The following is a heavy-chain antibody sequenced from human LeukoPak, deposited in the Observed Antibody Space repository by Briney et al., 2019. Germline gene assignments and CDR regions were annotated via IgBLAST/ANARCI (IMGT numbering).Heavy chain of an antibody. CDR1: GFIFSDFD. D-gene: IGHD6-13*01. J-gene: IGHJ2*01. CDR2: MSHNGVKD. Sequence: GGSLRLSCAASGFIFSDFDMHWVRQAPGKGLQWVALMSHNGVKDSYEDSVKGRFTISRDNSKNTLYLQMNSLRTEDTAVYYCAQEGIAVPHLTRGYFNLWGRGSQVTVSS. CDR3: AQEGIAVPHLTRGYFNL. V-gene: IGHV3-30*18.